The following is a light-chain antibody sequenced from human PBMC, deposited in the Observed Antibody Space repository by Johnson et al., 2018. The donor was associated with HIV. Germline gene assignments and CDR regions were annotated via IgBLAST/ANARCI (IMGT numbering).Light chain of an antibody. CDR1: NSNIGNNY. CDR3: GTWDSSLSAGGFV. CDR2: DNN. V-gene: IGLV1-51*01. J-gene: IGLJ1*01. Sequence: QLVLTQPPSVSAAPGQKVTISCSGSNSNIGNNYVSWYQQFPGTAPKLLIYDNNKRPSGIPDRFSGSKSGTSATLGITGLQTGDEADYYCGTWDSSLSAGGFVFGTGTKVTVL.